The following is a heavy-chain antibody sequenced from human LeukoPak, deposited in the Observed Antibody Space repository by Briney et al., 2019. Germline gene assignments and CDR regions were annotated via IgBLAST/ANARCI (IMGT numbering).Heavy chain of an antibody. D-gene: IGHD3-10*01. CDR3: ARYYYGSGSYYKIFGYYYYMDV. CDR2: IFISGSTI. V-gene: IGHV3-48*04. J-gene: IGHJ6*03. Sequence: GGSLRLSSAHSRFTLSTYATHSVRAAPRDGLEWVSYIFISGSTIYYAESVKGRFTISRDNAKNSLYLQMNSLRAEDTAVYYCARYYYGSGSYYKIFGYYYYMDVWGKGTTVTISS. CDR1: RFTLSTYA.